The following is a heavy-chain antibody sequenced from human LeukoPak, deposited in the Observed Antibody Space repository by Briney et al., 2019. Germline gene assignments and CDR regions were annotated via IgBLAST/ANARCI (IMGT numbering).Heavy chain of an antibody. CDR3: ARDSSKVPAAADS. CDR2: IYYSGST. CDR1: GGSISGYY. J-gene: IGHJ4*02. D-gene: IGHD2-2*01. Sequence: PSETLSLTCTVSGGSISGYYWSWIRQPPGKGLEWIGYIYYSGSTNYNPSLKSRVTISVDTSKNQFSLKLSSVTAADTAVYYCARDSSKVPAAADSWGQGTLVTVSS. V-gene: IGHV4-59*01.